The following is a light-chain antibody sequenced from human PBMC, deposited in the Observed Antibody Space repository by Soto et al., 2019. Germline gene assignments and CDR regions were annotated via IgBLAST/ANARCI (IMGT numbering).Light chain of an antibody. V-gene: IGLV2-14*01. CDR3: TSYRSTSTPFV. CDR1: SSDMGYNY. J-gene: IGLJ1*01. Sequence: QSVLTQPASVSGSPGQSITISCTGASSDMGYNYVSWYQQHPGRAPKLMIYEVDNRPSGVSNRFSGSKSGNTASLTISGLQAEDEADYYCTSYRSTSTPFVFGTGTKVTLL. CDR2: EVD.